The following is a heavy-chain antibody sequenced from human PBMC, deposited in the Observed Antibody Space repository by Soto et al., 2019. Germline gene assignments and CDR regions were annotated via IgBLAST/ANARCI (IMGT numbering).Heavy chain of an antibody. CDR2: ISSSSSTI. J-gene: IGHJ3*02. CDR1: GFTFSSYS. V-gene: IGHV3-48*01. D-gene: IGHD5-12*01. CDR3: ARDIVYSGYDPDAFDI. Sequence: GGSLRLSCAASGFTFSSYSMNWVRQAPGKGLEWVSYISSSSSTIYYADSVKGRFTISRDNAKNSLYLQMNSLRAEDTAVYYCARDIVYSGYDPDAFDIWGQGTMVTVSS.